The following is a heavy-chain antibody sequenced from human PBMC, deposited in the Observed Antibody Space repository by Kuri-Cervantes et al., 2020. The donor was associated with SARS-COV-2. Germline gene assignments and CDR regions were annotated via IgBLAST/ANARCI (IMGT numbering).Heavy chain of an antibody. V-gene: IGHV3-9*03. J-gene: IGHJ3*02. Sequence: GGSLRLSCAASGFTFDDYAMHWVRQAPGKGLEWVSGISWNSGSIGYADSVKGRFTISRDNAKNSLYLQMNSLRAEDMALYYCAKDIYQLLPSNAFDIWGQGTMVTVSS. CDR1: GFTFDDYA. CDR3: AKDIYQLLPSNAFDI. D-gene: IGHD2-2*01. CDR2: ISWNSGSI.